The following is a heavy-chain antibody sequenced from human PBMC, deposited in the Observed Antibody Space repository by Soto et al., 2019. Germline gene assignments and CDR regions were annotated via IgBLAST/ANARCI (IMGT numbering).Heavy chain of an antibody. CDR1: GGSFSGYY. V-gene: IGHV4-34*01. Sequence: SETLSLTCAVYGGSFSGYYWSWIRQPPGKGLEWIGEINHSGSTNYNPSLKSRVTISVDTSKNQFSLKLSSVTAADTAVYYCARDPTRITIFGVVTSDAYYYYGMDVWGQGTTVTVS. J-gene: IGHJ6*02. CDR3: ARDPTRITIFGVVTSDAYYYYGMDV. CDR2: INHSGST. D-gene: IGHD3-3*01.